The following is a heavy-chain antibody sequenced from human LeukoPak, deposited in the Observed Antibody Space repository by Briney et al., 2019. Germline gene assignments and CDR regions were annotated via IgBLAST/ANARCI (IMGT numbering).Heavy chain of an antibody. V-gene: IGHV3-53*05. J-gene: IGHJ4*02. Sequence: GGSLRLSCAASGFTVSSNYMSWVRQAPGKGLEWVSVIYSGGSTYYADSVKGRFTISRDNSKNTLYLQMNSLRAEDTAVYYCAKDWVDETRWELHPTYFDYWGQGTLVTVSS. D-gene: IGHD1-26*01. CDR2: IYSGGST. CDR3: AKDWVDETRWELHPTYFDY. CDR1: GFTVSSNY.